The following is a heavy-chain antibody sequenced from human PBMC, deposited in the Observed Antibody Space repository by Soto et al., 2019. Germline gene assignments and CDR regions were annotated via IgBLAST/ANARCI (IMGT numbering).Heavy chain of an antibody. CDR2: IKQDGSEE. CDR3: ASDRYCSSTSCRIPLWSQAGYYGMDV. CDR1: GFTFSSYL. Sequence: GGSPRLSCAASGFTFSSYLMSWVRQAPGKGLEWVANIKQDGSEEYYVDSVKGRFTISRDNAKNSLYLQMNSLRAEDAAVYYCASDRYCSSTSCRIPLWSQAGYYGMDVWGQGTTVTVSS. D-gene: IGHD2-2*01. V-gene: IGHV3-7*03. J-gene: IGHJ6*02.